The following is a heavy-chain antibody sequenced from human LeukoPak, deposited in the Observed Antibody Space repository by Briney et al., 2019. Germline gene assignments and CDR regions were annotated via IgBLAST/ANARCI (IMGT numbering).Heavy chain of an antibody. Sequence: PSETLSLTCAVYGGSFSGYYWSWIRQPPGKGLEWIGEINHSGSTNYNPSLKSRVTISVDTSKNQFSLKLSSVTAADTAVYYCARYNGYYSRLDSWGQGTLVTVSS. CDR2: INHSGST. CDR1: GGSFSGYY. D-gene: IGHD4-11*01. CDR3: ARYNGYYSRLDS. V-gene: IGHV4-34*01. J-gene: IGHJ4*02.